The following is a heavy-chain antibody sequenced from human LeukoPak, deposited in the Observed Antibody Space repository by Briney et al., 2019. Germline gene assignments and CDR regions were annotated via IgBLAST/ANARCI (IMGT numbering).Heavy chain of an antibody. Sequence: GGSLRLSCAASGFTFSAYAMGWVRQAPGKGLEWVSVISGSDGRTHYADSVKGRFTISRDNPKKVLYLQMNTLRAEDTAIYYCAKTFYYGSGNFNFDYWGQGTLVTVSP. V-gene: IGHV3-23*01. CDR3: AKTFYYGSGNFNFDY. CDR1: GFTFSAYA. J-gene: IGHJ4*02. D-gene: IGHD3-10*01. CDR2: ISGSDGRT.